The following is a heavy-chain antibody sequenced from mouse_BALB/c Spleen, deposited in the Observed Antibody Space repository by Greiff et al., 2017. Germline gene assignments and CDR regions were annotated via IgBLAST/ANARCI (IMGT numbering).Heavy chain of an antibody. V-gene: IGHV5-17*02. CDR1: GFTFSSFG. J-gene: IGHJ2*01. CDR3: ARGGIYYGNPYYFDY. CDR2: ISSGSSTI. D-gene: IGHD2-1*01. Sequence: EVHLVESGGGLVQPGGSRKLSCAASGFTFSSFGMHWVRQAPEKGLEWVAYISSGSSTIYYADTVKGRFTISRDNPKNTLFLQMTSLRSEDTAMYYCARGGIYYGNPYYFDYWGQGTTLTVSS.